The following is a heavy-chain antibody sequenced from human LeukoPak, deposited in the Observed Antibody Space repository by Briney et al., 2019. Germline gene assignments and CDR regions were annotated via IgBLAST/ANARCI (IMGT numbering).Heavy chain of an antibody. CDR2: ISSSGSSI. CDR1: GFTFSSYA. D-gene: IGHD1-26*01. J-gene: IGHJ5*02. V-gene: IGHV3-48*04. CDR3: ARGSGDWFDP. Sequence: TGGSLRLSCAASGFTFSSYAMNWVRQAPGKGLEWVSYISSSGSSIYYADSVKGRFTISRDNAKNSLYLQMNSLRAEDTAVYYCARGSGDWFDPWGQGSLVTVSS.